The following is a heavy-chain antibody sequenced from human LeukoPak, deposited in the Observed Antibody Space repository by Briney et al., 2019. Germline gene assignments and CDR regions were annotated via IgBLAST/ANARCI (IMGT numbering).Heavy chain of an antibody. CDR2: INPADGTR. Sequence: ASVKGSCKASGYTFTTHFMNWVRQAPGQGLEWMAIINPADGTRTYAQKFQDRVTLTRDTSTDTVYMVLSSLRSDDTAVYYCARGAGDVFHERRILDRWGQGTLVTVSS. D-gene: IGHD2-8*02. V-gene: IGHV1-46*01. CDR3: ARGAGDVFHERRILDR. J-gene: IGHJ5*02. CDR1: GYTFTTHF.